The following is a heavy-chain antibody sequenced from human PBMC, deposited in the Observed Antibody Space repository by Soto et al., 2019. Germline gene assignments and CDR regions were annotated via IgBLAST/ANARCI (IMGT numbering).Heavy chain of an antibody. J-gene: IGHJ4*02. CDR3: ARSVDIVATANFDY. Sequence: QVQLVQSGAEVKKPGSSVKVSCKASGGTFSSYTISWVRQAPGQGLEWMGRIIPILGIANYAQKFQGRVTITADKSTSTAYMELSSLRSEDTAVYYCARSVDIVATANFDYWGKGTLVTVSS. D-gene: IGHD5-12*01. CDR1: GGTFSSYT. V-gene: IGHV1-69*02. CDR2: IIPILGIA.